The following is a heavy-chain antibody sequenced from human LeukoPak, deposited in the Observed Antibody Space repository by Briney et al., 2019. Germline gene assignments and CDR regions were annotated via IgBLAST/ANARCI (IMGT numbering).Heavy chain of an antibody. CDR2: IYTSGST. J-gene: IGHJ4*02. V-gene: IGHV4-4*07. CDR3: ARVDYYDSSGYVDY. Sequence: TSETLSLTCTVSGGSISSYYWSWIRQPAGKGLEWIGRIYTSGSTNYNPSLKSRVTMSVDTSKDQFSLKLSSVTAADTAVYYCARVDYYDSSGYVDYWGQGTLVTVSS. CDR1: GGSISSYY. D-gene: IGHD3-22*01.